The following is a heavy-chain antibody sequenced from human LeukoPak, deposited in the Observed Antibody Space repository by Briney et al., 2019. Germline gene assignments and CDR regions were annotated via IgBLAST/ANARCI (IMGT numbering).Heavy chain of an antibody. J-gene: IGHJ4*02. Sequence: SETLSLTCSVSGGSISTYYWTWIRQPPGKGLEWIGYIYYSGSTNYNPSLKSRVTISLDTSKNQFSLRLSSVTAADTAVYYCARAILSGYPDSWGQGTLVIVFS. CDR2: IYYSGST. D-gene: IGHD3-3*01. V-gene: IGHV4-59*01. CDR3: ARAILSGYPDS. CDR1: GGSISTYY.